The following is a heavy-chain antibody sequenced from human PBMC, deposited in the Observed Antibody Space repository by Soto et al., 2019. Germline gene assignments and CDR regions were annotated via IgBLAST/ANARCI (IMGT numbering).Heavy chain of an antibody. V-gene: IGHV3-30*18. CDR3: ANDYFEHHGDFVVYD. CDR1: GFTVSSYA. J-gene: IGHJ4*02. D-gene: IGHD4-17*01. CDR2: ISYDGGNE. Sequence: QVQLVESGGGVVQPGRSLRLSCAASGFTVSSYAMHWVRQAPGKGLEWVALISYDGGNEYYADSVKGRFTISRDNSKNTLYRQMNSLRPEDTAVYYCANDYFEHHGDFVVYDWGQGTLVTVSS.